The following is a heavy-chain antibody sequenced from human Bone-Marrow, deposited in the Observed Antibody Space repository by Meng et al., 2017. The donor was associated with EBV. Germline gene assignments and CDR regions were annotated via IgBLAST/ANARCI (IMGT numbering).Heavy chain of an antibody. CDR3: ASESGRGFTPDY. CDR1: GGTFRSDA. J-gene: IGHJ4*02. D-gene: IGHD3-10*01. CDR2: LIPMTGVA. Sequence: QVQRVQAGAEVTKPGSSVMVSCKPSGGTFRSDAISWVRQAPGQGLVWMGGLIPMTGVAHYAQKFQDRVSIIADESTSTHYLELSSLRSEDTAIYFCASESGRGFTPDYWGQGTLVTVSS. V-gene: IGHV1-69*01.